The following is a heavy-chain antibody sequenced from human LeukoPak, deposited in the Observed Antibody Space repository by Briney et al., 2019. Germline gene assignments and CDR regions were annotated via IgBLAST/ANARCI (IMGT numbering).Heavy chain of an antibody. Sequence: GSLRLSCIASGFTFGDYAMTWVRQAPGKGLEWVGFIRSKTYGATAEYAASVKGRFTISRDDSKSIAYLQMNSLKTEDTAVYYCAKVLSVTKDYWYGLDVWGQGTTVTVSS. V-gene: IGHV3-49*04. J-gene: IGHJ6*02. CDR1: GFTFGDYA. CDR3: AKVLSVTKDYWYGLDV. D-gene: IGHD4-17*01. CDR2: IRSKTYGATA.